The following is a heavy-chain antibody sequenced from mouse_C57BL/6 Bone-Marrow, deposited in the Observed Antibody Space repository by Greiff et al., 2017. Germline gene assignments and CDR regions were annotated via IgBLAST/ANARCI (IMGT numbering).Heavy chain of an antibody. CDR3: ARTRYYGSSRYFDV. J-gene: IGHJ1*03. CDR2: IHPNSGST. CDR1: GYTFTSYW. V-gene: IGHV1-64*01. Sequence: QVQLQQPGAELVKPGASVKLSCKASGYTFTSYWMPWVKQRPGQGLEWIGMIHPNSGSTNYNEKFKSKATLTVDKSSSTAYMQLSSLTSEDSAVDYCARTRYYGSSRYFDVWGTGTTVTVSS. D-gene: IGHD1-1*01.